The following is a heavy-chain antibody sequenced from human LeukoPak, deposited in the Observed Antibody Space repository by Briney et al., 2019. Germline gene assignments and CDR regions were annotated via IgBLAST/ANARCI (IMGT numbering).Heavy chain of an antibody. J-gene: IGHJ5*02. V-gene: IGHV1-2*06. D-gene: IGHD3-10*01. CDR3: ARDRTRGSGSKYNWFDP. Sequence: ASVTVSCKASGYTFTGYYMHWVRQAPGQGLEWMGRINPNSGGTNYAQKFQGRVTMTRDTSISTAYMELSRLRSDDTAVYYCARDRTRGSGSKYNWFDPWGQGTLVTVSS. CDR1: GYTFTGYY. CDR2: INPNSGGT.